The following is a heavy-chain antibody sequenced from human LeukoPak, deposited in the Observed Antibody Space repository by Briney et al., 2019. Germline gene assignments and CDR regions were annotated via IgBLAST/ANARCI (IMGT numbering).Heavy chain of an antibody. CDR2: INPNSGGT. V-gene: IGHV1-2*02. J-gene: IGHJ6*02. CDR1: GYSFTGYY. D-gene: IGHD4-23*01. Sequence: ASVKVSCKACGYSFTGYYIHWVRQAPGQRLEWMGWINPNSGGTNYAQKFQGRVTMTRDTSISTAYMELSRLRSDDTAVYYCARVGGYYYFGMDVWGQGTTVTVSS. CDR3: ARVGGYYYFGMDV.